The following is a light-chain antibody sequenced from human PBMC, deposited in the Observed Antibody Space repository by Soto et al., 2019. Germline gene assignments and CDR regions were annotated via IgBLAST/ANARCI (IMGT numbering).Light chain of an antibody. CDR2: GAS. CDR3: QHYDTSIT. Sequence: EIVLTQSPDTLSLSPGEGATLSCRASQSVTSYYVAWYQQKPGQAPRLLIYGASSGATGTPDRFSGSGSGTDFTLTISRLEPEDFAMYYCQHYDTSITFGQGTRLEIE. CDR1: QSVTSYY. V-gene: IGKV3-20*01. J-gene: IGKJ5*01.